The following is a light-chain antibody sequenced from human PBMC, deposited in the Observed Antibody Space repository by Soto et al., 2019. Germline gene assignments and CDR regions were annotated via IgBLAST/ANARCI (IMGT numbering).Light chain of an antibody. V-gene: IGKV3-15*01. Sequence: EIVMTQSQATLSVSPGERATLSCRASQSVSSNLAWYQQKPGQAPRLLIYGASTRATGIPARFSGSGSGTEFTLTISRLQSEDLAVYYCQQYNNWPPWTFGQGTKVEIK. J-gene: IGKJ1*01. CDR2: GAS. CDR1: QSVSSN. CDR3: QQYNNWPPWT.